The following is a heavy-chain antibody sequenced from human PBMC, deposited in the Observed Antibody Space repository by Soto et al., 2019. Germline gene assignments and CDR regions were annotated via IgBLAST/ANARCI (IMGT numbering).Heavy chain of an antibody. CDR1: GGTFSRYS. CDR2: IVPIFGTR. Sequence: SVKVSCKISGGTFSRYSISWVRQAPGQGLEWMGGIVPIFGTRNYAQKFQDRVTITTDESATTAHMELSNLRSEDTAVYYCARPYEGGYSSNHHYYYALDVWGQGTAVPVSS. D-gene: IGHD3-22*01. CDR3: ARPYEGGYSSNHHYYYALDV. J-gene: IGHJ6*02. V-gene: IGHV1-69*05.